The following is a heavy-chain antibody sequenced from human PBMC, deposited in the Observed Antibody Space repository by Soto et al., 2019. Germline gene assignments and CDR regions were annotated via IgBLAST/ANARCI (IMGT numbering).Heavy chain of an antibody. CDR3: AKDRANDGAQLVDH. Sequence: GWSLRLSCVASGFTFDTYAINWVRQAPGKGLEWVSGILGDGVSTYYAASVKGRLTISRDNSKNTLYLQMHNLRAEDTAVYYCAKDRANDGAQLVDHWGQGTLVTVSS. J-gene: IGHJ5*02. CDR1: GFTFDTYA. CDR2: ILGDGVST. D-gene: IGHD3-16*01. V-gene: IGHV3-23*01.